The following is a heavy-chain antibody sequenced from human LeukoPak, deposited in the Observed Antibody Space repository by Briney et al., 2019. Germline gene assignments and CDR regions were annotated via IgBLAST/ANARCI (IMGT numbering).Heavy chain of an antibody. CDR2: ISGSGGST. V-gene: IGHV3-23*01. Sequence: GGSLRLSCAASGFTVSSNYMSWVRQAPGKGLEWVSAISGSGGSTYYADSVKGRFTISRDNSKNTLYLQMNSLRAEDTAVYYCAKDSSTSGYYLFDIWGQGTMVTVSS. CDR3: AKDSSTSGYYLFDI. J-gene: IGHJ3*02. CDR1: GFTVSSNY. D-gene: IGHD3-22*01.